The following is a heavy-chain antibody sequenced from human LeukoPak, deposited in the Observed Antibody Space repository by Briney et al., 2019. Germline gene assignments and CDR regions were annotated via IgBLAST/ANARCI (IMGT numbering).Heavy chain of an antibody. CDR2: IKHSGST. CDR1: GGSFSGYY. D-gene: IGHD6-19*01. CDR3: ARGRRYAKYSSGWFNWFDP. V-gene: IGHV4-34*01. Sequence: PSETLSLTCAVYGGSFSGYYWSWIRQPPGKGLEWIGEIKHSGSTNYNPSLKSRVTISVDTSKNQFSLKLSSVTAADTAVYYCARGRRYAKYSSGWFNWFDPWGQGTLVTVSS. J-gene: IGHJ5*02.